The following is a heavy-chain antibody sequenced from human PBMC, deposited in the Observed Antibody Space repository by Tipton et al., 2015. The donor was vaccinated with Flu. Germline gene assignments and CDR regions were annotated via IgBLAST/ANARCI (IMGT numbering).Heavy chain of an antibody. Sequence: LRLSCTVSGGSITGYYWSWIRQPAGKGLEWIGRIYARVSTNYNPSLKSRVTMPADTSKNQFSLKLTSVTAADTAVYYCARGGGSFQFDFWGQGTLVTVSS. J-gene: IGHJ4*02. CDR1: GGSITGYY. D-gene: IGHD1-26*01. CDR2: IYARVST. V-gene: IGHV4-4*07. CDR3: ARGGGSFQFDF.